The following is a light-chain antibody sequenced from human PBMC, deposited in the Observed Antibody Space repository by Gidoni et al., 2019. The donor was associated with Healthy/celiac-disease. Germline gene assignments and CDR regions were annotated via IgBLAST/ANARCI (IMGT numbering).Light chain of an antibody. V-gene: IGKV3-15*01. Sequence: IVMTQSPATLSVSPGERATRSCRASQSVSSNLAWYQQKPGQAPGLLIYCASTRATGIPDRFSGSGSGTEFTLNISSLQSEDFAVYYCKQYNNWPYTFGQGTKLEIK. CDR3: KQYNNWPYT. J-gene: IGKJ2*01. CDR2: CAS. CDR1: QSVSSN.